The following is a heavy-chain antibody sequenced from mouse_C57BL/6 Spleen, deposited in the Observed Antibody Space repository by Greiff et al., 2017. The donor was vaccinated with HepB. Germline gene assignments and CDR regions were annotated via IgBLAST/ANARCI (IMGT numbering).Heavy chain of an antibody. D-gene: IGHD2-4*01. V-gene: IGHV1-52*01. Sequence: QVQLKQPGAELVRPGSSVKLSCKASGYTFTSYWMHWVKQRPIQGLEWIGNIDPSDSETHYNQKFKDKATLTVDKSSSTAYMQLSSLTSEDSAVYYCARLITTDLYYYAMDYWGQGTSVTVSS. J-gene: IGHJ4*01. CDR3: ARLITTDLYYYAMDY. CDR2: IDPSDSET. CDR1: GYTFTSYW.